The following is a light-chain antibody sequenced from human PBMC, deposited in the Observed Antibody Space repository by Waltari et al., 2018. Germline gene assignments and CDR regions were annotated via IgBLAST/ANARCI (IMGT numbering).Light chain of an antibody. Sequence: DAVMTQSPLSLPVTLGQPASISCRSSQSLVFSDGNSYLNCFQQRPGQSPRRLIYKVSNRDSGVPDRFSGSGSGTDFTLKISRVEAEDVGGVYYCMQATHWPYTFGQGTKLEIK. V-gene: IGKV2-30*01. CDR2: KVS. J-gene: IGKJ2*01. CDR3: MQATHWPYT. CDR1: QSLVFSDGNSY.